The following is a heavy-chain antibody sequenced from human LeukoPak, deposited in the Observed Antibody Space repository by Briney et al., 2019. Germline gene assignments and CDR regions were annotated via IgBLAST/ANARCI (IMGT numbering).Heavy chain of an antibody. Sequence: PSETLSLTCTVSGGSITTSNYYWGWIRQPPGKGLEWIGIIYYSGSTYYNPSLKGRVTISVDTSKNQFSLKLSSVTAADTAVYYCARAFRARYFDLWARGTLVTVSS. J-gene: IGHJ2*01. V-gene: IGHV4-39*01. CDR3: ARAFRARYFDL. CDR1: GGSITTSNYY. CDR2: IYYSGST. D-gene: IGHD2/OR15-2a*01.